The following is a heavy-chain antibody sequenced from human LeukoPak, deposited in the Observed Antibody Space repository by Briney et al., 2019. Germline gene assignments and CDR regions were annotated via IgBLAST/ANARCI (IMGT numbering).Heavy chain of an antibody. Sequence: SVKVSCKASGGTFSSYAISWVRQAPGQELEWMGGIIPIFGTANYAQKFQGRVTITTDESTSTAYMELSSLRSEDTAVYYCARAGRWGSYRYWYFDLWGRGTLVTVSS. J-gene: IGHJ2*01. CDR1: GGTFSSYA. D-gene: IGHD3-16*02. V-gene: IGHV1-69*05. CDR3: ARAGRWGSYRYWYFDL. CDR2: IIPIFGTA.